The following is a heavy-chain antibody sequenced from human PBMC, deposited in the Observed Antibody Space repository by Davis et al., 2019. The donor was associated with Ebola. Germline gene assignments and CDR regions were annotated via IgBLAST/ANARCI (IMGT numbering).Heavy chain of an antibody. V-gene: IGHV4-34*01. Sequence: ESLKISCAASGFTFSNAWMNWVRQAPGKGLEWIGEINHSGSTNYNPSLKSRVTISVDTSKNQFSLKLSSVTAADTAVYYCARLFIVATNFDYWGQGTLVTVSS. CDR3: ARLFIVATNFDY. CDR2: INHSGST. J-gene: IGHJ4*02. D-gene: IGHD5-12*01. CDR1: GFTFSNAW.